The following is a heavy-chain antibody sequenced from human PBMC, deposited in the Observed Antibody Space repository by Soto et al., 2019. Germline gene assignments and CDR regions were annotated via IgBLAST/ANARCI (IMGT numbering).Heavy chain of an antibody. CDR2: IDPSDSYT. J-gene: IGHJ4*02. Sequence: GESLKISCKGSGYSFTSYWISWLRQMPGKGLEWMGRIDPSDSYTNYSPSFQGHVTISADKSISTAYLQWSSLKASDTAMYYCAGQVGGYIVVVKSYDYWGQGTLVTVSS. CDR3: AGQVGGYIVVVKSYDY. V-gene: IGHV5-10-1*01. CDR1: GYSFTSYW. D-gene: IGHD2-21*01.